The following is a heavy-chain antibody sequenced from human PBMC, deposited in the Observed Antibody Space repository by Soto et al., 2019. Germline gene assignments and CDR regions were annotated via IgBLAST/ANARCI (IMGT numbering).Heavy chain of an antibody. D-gene: IGHD3-3*01. CDR1: GGSISSGGYY. CDR2: IYYSGST. CDR3: ARDAAASTNYDFWSAVLPQGFDP. Sequence: PSETLSLTCTVSGGSISSGGYYWSWIRQHPGKGLESIGYIYYSGSTNYNPSLKSRVTISVDTSKNQFSLKLSSVTAADTAVYYCARDAAASTNYDFWSAVLPQGFDPWGQGTLVTVSS. V-gene: IGHV4-61*08. J-gene: IGHJ5*02.